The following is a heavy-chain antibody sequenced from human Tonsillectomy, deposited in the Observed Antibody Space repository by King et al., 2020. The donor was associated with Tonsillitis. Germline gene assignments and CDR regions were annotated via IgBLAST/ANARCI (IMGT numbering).Heavy chain of an antibody. CDR2: INSDGRST. V-gene: IGHV3-74*01. CDR1: GFTFSSSW. D-gene: IGHD4-11*01. CDR3: ARVSSNYSLNY. J-gene: IGHJ4*02. Sequence: VQLVESGGGLVQPGGSLRLSCAASGFTFSSSWMLWVRQAPGKGLVWVSRINSDGRSTSYADSCKGRFTISRDNAKNTLYLQMNSLRAEDTAVYYCARVSSNYSLNYWGQGTLVTVSS.